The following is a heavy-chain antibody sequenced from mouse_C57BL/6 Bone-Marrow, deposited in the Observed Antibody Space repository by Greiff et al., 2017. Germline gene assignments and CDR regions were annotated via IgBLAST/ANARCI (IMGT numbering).Heavy chain of an antibody. CDR2: ISDGGSYT. CDR3: ARDDRFDY. CDR1: GFTFSSYA. Sequence: EVMLVESGGGLVKPGGSLKLSCAASGFTFSSYAMSWVRQTPEKRLEWVATISDGGSYTYYPDNVKGRFTISRDNAKNNLYLQMSHLKSEDTAMYYCARDDRFDYWGQGTTLTVSS. J-gene: IGHJ2*01. V-gene: IGHV5-4*01. D-gene: IGHD2-14*01.